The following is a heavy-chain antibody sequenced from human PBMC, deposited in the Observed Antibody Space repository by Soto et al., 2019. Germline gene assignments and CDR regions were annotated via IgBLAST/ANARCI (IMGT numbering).Heavy chain of an antibody. CDR2: IKQDGSEK. D-gene: IGHD6-6*01. V-gene: IGHV3-7*01. CDR1: GFTFSSYW. CDR3: ARDIRSIAARPGYYYYYGMDV. Sequence: GGSLRLSCAASGFTFSSYWMSWVRQAPGKGLEWVANIKQDGSEKYYVDSVKGRFTISRDNAKNSLYLQMNSLRAEDTAVYYCARDIRSIAARPGYYYYYGMDVWGQGTTVTVSS. J-gene: IGHJ6*02.